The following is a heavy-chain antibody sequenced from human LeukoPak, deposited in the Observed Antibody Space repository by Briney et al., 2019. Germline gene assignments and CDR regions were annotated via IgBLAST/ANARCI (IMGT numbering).Heavy chain of an antibody. Sequence: GGSLRLSCAGSGFTFSNYWMTWVRQAPGKGPEWVANVKQDESEKHYLDSVKGRFTISRDNAKSSLYLRMDSLRVEDTAVYYCARDRDYHDDRTDYYYDAFDIWGQGTTVTVSS. V-gene: IGHV3-7*01. CDR1: GFTFSNYW. CDR3: ARDRDYHDDRTDYYYDAFDI. CDR2: VKQDESEK. J-gene: IGHJ3*02. D-gene: IGHD3-22*01.